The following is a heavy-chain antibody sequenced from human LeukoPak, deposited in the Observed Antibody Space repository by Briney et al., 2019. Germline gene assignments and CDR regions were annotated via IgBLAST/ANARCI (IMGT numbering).Heavy chain of an antibody. CDR3: AKSPGVLRYFDWLSSGYFDY. J-gene: IGHJ4*02. CDR2: ISGSGGST. V-gene: IGHV3-23*01. D-gene: IGHD3-9*01. Sequence: PGGSLRLSCAASGFTFSSYAMSWVRQAPGKGLEWVSAISGSGGSTYYADSVKGRFTISRDNSKNTLYLQMNSLRAEDTAVYYCAKSPGVLRYFDWLSSGYFDYWGQGTLVTVSS. CDR1: GFTFSSYA.